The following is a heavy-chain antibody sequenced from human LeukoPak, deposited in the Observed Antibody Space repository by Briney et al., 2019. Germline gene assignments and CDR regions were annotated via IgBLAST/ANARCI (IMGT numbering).Heavy chain of an antibody. J-gene: IGHJ6*02. Sequence: SETLSLTCTVSGGSISSYYWSWIRQPPGKGLEGMGYIYYSGSTNYNPSLKSRVTISVDTSKNQFSLKLSSVTPADTAVYYCARLLSGSYSYYYYYGMDVWGQGTTVTVSS. D-gene: IGHD1-26*01. CDR2: IYYSGST. V-gene: IGHV4-59*08. CDR3: ARLLSGSYSYYYYYGMDV. CDR1: GGSISSYY.